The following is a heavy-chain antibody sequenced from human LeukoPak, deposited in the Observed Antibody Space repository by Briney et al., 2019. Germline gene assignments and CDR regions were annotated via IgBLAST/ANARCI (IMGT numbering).Heavy chain of an antibody. J-gene: IGHJ4*02. Sequence: EWIVSIYHSGTPSYNPSLTTRLTISVDTSKNHFSLKLSSVTAADTAVYYCASDWGLRYFDYWGQGTLVTVSS. D-gene: IGHD5-12*01. CDR2: IYHSGTP. V-gene: IGHV4-38-2*02. CDR3: ASDWGLRYFDY.